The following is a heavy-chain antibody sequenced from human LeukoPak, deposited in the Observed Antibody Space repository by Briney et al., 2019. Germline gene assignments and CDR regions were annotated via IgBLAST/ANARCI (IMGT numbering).Heavy chain of an antibody. CDR1: GYTFTSYY. V-gene: IGHV1-46*01. CDR2: INPSGGST. D-gene: IGHD6-19*01. CDR3: AKYMYSSGPGVDYGMDV. J-gene: IGHJ6*02. Sequence: ASVKVSCKASGYTFTSYYMHWVRQAPGQGLEWMGIINPSGGSTSYAQKFQGRVTMTRDTSTSTVYMELNSLRAEDTAVYYCAKYMYSSGPGVDYGMDVWGQGTTVTVSS.